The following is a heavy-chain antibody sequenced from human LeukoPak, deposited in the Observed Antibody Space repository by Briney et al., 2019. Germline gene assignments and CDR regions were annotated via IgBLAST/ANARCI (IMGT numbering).Heavy chain of an antibody. Sequence: EPGGSLRLSCAASGFTFSSYSMNWVRQAPGKGLEWVSSISSSSSYIYYADSVKGRFTISRDNAKNSLYLQMNSLRAEDTAVYYCARDETMVRGVMTTYYYYYMDVWGKGTTVTISS. CDR2: ISSSSSYI. CDR1: GFTFSSYS. CDR3: ARDETMVRGVMTTYYYYYMDV. J-gene: IGHJ6*03. D-gene: IGHD3-10*01. V-gene: IGHV3-21*01.